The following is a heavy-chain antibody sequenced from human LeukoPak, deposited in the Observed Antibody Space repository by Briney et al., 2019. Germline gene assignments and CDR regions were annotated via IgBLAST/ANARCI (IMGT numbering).Heavy chain of an antibody. Sequence: GGSPRLSCAASGFTVSRIYVSWVRQAQGKELEWVAFMYSGGTTYYADSVKGRFTISRDNSKNTLYLQMNSLGDEDTAVYYCARELHLGQGTLVTVSS. CDR1: GFTVSRIY. CDR3: ARELH. D-gene: IGHD1-26*01. J-gene: IGHJ4*02. CDR2: MYSGGTT. V-gene: IGHV3-66*02.